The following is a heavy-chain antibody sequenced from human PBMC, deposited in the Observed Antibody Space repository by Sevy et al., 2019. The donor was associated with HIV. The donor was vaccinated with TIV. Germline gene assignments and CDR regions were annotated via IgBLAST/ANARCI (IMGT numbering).Heavy chain of an antibody. CDR2: ISGSGGST. J-gene: IGHJ3*02. D-gene: IGHD6-13*01. Sequence: GGSLRLSCAASGFTFSSYAMSWVRQAPGKGLEWVSAISGSGGSTYYAHSVKGRFTISRDNSKNTLYLQMNSLRAEDTAVYYCANSRLYSSSWYEAFDIWGQGTMVTVSS. CDR3: ANSRLYSSSWYEAFDI. V-gene: IGHV3-23*01. CDR1: GFTFSSYA.